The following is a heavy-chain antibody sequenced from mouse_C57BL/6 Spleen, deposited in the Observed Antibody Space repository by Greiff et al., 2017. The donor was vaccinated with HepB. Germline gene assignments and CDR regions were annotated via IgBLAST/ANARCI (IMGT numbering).Heavy chain of an antibody. CDR1: GFTFSDYY. CDR3: ARAVYSNYGFAY. V-gene: IGHV5-16*01. J-gene: IGHJ3*01. CDR2: INYDGSST. D-gene: IGHD2-5*01. Sequence: EVKLMESEGGLVQPGSSMKLSCTASGFTFSDYYMAWVRQVPEKGLEWVANINYDGSSTYYLDSLKSRFIISRDNAKNILYLQMSSLKSEDTATYYCARAVYSNYGFAYWGQGTLVTVSA.